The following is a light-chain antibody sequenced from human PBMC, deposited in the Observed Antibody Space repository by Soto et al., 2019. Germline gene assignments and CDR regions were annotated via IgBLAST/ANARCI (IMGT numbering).Light chain of an antibody. V-gene: IGKV1-5*03. CDR2: KAA. J-gene: IGKJ1*01. Sequence: DIQMTQSPSTLSASVGDRATITCRASQSISSWLAWYQQKPGKAPKLLIYKAASLESGVPSRFSGSGSGTEFTLTISSLQPDDFATYYCQQYNYYSRTFGQGTKVEIK. CDR3: QQYNYYSRT. CDR1: QSISSW.